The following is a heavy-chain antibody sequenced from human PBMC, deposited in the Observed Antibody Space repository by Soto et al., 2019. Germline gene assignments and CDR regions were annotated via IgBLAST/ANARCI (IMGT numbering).Heavy chain of an antibody. CDR3: VRDPQSSGWSYNWYDP. D-gene: IGHD6-19*01. Sequence: GGSLRLSCAASGFTFSSYAMSWVRQSPGEGLESVSSVNDSGDRTYYADSVKGRFTISRDNSKNTLYLQMNTLGAEDTALYYCVRDPQSSGWSYNWYDPWGQGTRVTVSS. CDR2: VNDSGDRT. V-gene: IGHV3-23*01. J-gene: IGHJ5*02. CDR1: GFTFSSYA.